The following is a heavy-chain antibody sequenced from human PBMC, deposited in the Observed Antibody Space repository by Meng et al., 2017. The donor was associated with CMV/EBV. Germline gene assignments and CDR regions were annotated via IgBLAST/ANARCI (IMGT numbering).Heavy chain of an antibody. J-gene: IGHJ6*02. V-gene: IGHV3-7*01. Sequence: GGSLRLSCAASGFTFSSYWMSWVRQAPGKGLEWVANIKQDGSEKYYVDSVKGRFTISRDNAKNSLYLQMNSLRAEDTAVYYCARALCGGDCYSYYYYYGMDVWGQGTTVTVSS. CDR3: ARALCGGDCYSYYYYYGMDV. CDR1: GFTFSSYW. CDR2: IKQDGSEK. D-gene: IGHD2-21*01.